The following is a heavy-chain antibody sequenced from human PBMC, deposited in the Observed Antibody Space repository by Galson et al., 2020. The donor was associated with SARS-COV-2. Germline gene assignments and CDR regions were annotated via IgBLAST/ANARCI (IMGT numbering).Heavy chain of an antibody. D-gene: IGHD2-15*01. J-gene: IGHJ6*02. CDR2: IYSGGST. Sequence: GGSLRLSCAASGFTVSSNYMSWVRQAPGKGLEWVSVIYSGGSTYYADSVKGRFTISRDNSKNTLYLQMNSLRAEDTAVYYCAREKLSSGYGMDVWGQGTTVTVSS. CDR1: GFTVSSNY. CDR3: AREKLSSGYGMDV. V-gene: IGHV3-53*01.